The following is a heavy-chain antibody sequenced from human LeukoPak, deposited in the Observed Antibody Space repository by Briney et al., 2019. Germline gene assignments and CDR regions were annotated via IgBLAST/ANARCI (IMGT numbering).Heavy chain of an antibody. CDR2: ISGSGGRT. CDR1: GFTFSNYA. CDR3: EKSYDSSGYYVRNDAFDI. Sequence: PGGSLRLSCAASGFTFSNYAMSWVRQAPGEGPEWVSAISGSGGRTYYADSVKGRFTISRDNSKNTLYLQMNSLRAEDTAVYYCEKSYDSSGYYVRNDAFDIWGQGTMVTVSS. J-gene: IGHJ3*02. V-gene: IGHV3-23*01. D-gene: IGHD3-22*01.